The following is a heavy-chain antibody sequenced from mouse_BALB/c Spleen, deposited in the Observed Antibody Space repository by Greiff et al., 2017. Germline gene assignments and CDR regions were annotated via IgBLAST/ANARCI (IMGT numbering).Heavy chain of an antibody. CDR1: GFDFSRYW. CDR3: ARQGGSSYGYAMDY. J-gene: IGHJ4*01. V-gene: IGHV4-1*02. Sequence: EVQGVESGGGLVQPGGSLKLSCAASGFDFSRYWMSWVRQAPGRGLEWIGEINPDSSTINYTPTLKDKFIISRDNAKNTLYLQMSKVRSEDTALYYCARQGGSSYGYAMDYWGQGTSVTVSS. D-gene: IGHD1-1*01. CDR2: INPDSSTI.